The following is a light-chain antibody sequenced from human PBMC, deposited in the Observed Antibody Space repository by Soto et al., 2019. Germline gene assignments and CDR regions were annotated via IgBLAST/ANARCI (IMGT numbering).Light chain of an antibody. Sequence: EIVFTQSPGTLSFSPGERATLSCRASQSVSSSFLAWYQQKVGQAPRLLIYDASSRATGIPDRFSGSGSGTDFTLTISRLEPEDFAVYYCQQYGSSPRTFGQGTRLEIK. CDR2: DAS. CDR3: QQYGSSPRT. CDR1: QSVSSSF. V-gene: IGKV3-20*01. J-gene: IGKJ5*01.